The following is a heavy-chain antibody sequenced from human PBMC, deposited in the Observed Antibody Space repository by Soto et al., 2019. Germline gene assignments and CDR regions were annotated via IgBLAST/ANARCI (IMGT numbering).Heavy chain of an antibody. CDR1: GLTFYTYA. J-gene: IGHJ5*01. CDR3: AKGRLAVGSHWFDS. D-gene: IGHD1-26*01. Sequence: PGGSLRLSCEASGLTFYTYAMIWVRQAPGKGLEWVTAIDSDGTDTYYADFVKGRFTVSRDNSKNTLYLQMRSLTAEDTALYYCAKGRLAVGSHWFDSWGPGTMVTVSS. CDR2: IDSDGTDT. V-gene: IGHV3-23*05.